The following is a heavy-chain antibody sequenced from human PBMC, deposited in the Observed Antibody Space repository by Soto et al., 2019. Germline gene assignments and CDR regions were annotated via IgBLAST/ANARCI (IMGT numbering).Heavy chain of an antibody. V-gene: IGHV4-59*01. Sequence: SETLSLTCTVSAGSIIGYYWSWIRQPPGKGLEWIGYISDSGTTSYNPSLKSRVTISVDTSKNRFSLKVISLTAADTAVYYCARVTALGSWAFHYWGQGALVTVSS. CDR1: AGSIIGYY. D-gene: IGHD6-13*01. CDR3: ARVTALGSWAFHY. CDR2: ISDSGTT. J-gene: IGHJ4*02.